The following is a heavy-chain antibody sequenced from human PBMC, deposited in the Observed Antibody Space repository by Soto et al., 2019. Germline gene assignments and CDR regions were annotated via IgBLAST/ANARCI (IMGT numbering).Heavy chain of an antibody. CDR1: GFTFSTYT. Sequence: EVQLVESGGGLVKPGGSLRLSCAASGFTFSTYTMNWVRQVPGTGLEWVSSISSTSYYIYYADSVKGRFTISRDNAKNSLYLQMNSLRVEDTAVYYCARERAGDGYNLAVDWGQGTLVTVSS. V-gene: IGHV3-21*01. CDR3: ARERAGDGYNLAVD. D-gene: IGHD5-12*01. CDR2: ISSTSYYI. J-gene: IGHJ4*02.